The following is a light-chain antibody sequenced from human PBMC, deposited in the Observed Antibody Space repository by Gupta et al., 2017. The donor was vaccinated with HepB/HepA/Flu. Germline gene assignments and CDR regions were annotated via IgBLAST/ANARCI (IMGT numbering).Light chain of an antibody. V-gene: IGKV3-15*01. CDR1: QSVSSN. CDR3: QQYKKWPRT. Sequence: EIVMTQSPATLSVSPGERATLSCRASQSVSSNLAWYQQKPGQAPRLLIYGASTRATGIPARFSGSGSGTDFTLTISSLQSEAFAVYYCQQYKKWPRTFGQGTKVEIK. CDR2: GAS. J-gene: IGKJ1*01.